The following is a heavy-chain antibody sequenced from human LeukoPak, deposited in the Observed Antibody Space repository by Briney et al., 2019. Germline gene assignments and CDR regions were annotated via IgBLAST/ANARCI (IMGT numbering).Heavy chain of an antibody. Sequence: GESLKISCKGSGYSFAFYWIGWVRQMPGKGLEWMGVIYPRDSDTRHSPSFQGQVTLSVDKSINTAYLQWRSLKASDTAMYYCARQDGDGFYYFDYWGQGTLVTVPS. CDR3: ARQDGDGFYYFDY. V-gene: IGHV5-51*01. D-gene: IGHD2-21*02. J-gene: IGHJ4*02. CDR2: IYPRDSDT. CDR1: GYSFAFYW.